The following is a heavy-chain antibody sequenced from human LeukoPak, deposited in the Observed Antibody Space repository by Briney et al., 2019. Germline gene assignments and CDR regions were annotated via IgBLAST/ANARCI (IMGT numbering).Heavy chain of an antibody. D-gene: IGHD6-19*01. CDR3: AKAAGDWYFDL. CDR1: GFTVSSNY. Sequence: GGSLRLSCAASGFTVSSNYMSWVRQAPGKGLEWVSGISWNSGTKDYADSVKGRFTISRDNAKKSLYLQMNSLRPEDTALYYCAKAAGDWYFDLWGRGTLVSVSS. J-gene: IGHJ2*01. V-gene: IGHV3-9*01. CDR2: ISWNSGTK.